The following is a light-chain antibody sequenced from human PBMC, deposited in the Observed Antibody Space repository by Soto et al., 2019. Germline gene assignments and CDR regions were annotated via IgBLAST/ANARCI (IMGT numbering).Light chain of an antibody. V-gene: IGKV3-11*01. Sequence: EIVLTQSPSTLSLSPGERATLSCSASQSVSSYLAWYQQKPGQAPRLLIYDASNRATGIPARFSGSGSGTDFTLTISSLQSEDFAVYFCQQYNNWRSYTFGQGTKVDIK. CDR2: DAS. J-gene: IGKJ2*01. CDR3: QQYNNWRSYT. CDR1: QSVSSY.